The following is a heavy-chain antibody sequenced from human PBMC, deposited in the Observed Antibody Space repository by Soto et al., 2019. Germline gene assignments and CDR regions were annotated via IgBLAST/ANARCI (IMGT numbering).Heavy chain of an antibody. Sequence: QVRLAESGGGVVQPGRSLRLSCAASGFGFRHYAFHWVRQAPGKGLEWLTVISYDGNAKFYGDSVKGRFTVSRDNSHNTVYLQMTSLRIEDTARYYCARDGHPSTVPDTPPAFWGQGPLVTVSS. CDR3: ARDGHPSTVPDTPPAF. V-gene: IGHV3-30*03. D-gene: IGHD3-3*02. CDR1: GFGFRHYA. CDR2: ISYDGNAK. J-gene: IGHJ4*02.